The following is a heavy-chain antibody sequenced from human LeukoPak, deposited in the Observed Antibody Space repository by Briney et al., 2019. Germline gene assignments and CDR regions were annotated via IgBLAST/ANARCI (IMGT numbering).Heavy chain of an antibody. D-gene: IGHD3-10*01. CDR1: GYTFTSYG. CDR3: ARGSDYYGSGSYKSWFDP. V-gene: IGHV1-18*04. Sequence: ASVKVSCMDSGYTFTSYGISWVRQAPGQGLEWMGWISAYNGNTNYAQKLQGRVTMTTDTSTSTAYMELRSLRSDDTAVYYCARGSDYYGSGSYKSWFDPWGQGTLVTVSS. J-gene: IGHJ5*02. CDR2: ISAYNGNT.